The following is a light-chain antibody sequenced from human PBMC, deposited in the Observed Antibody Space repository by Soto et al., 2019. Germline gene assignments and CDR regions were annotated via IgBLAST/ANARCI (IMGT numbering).Light chain of an antibody. CDR2: WAS. Sequence: DIVMTQSPDSLAVSLGERATINCKSSQSVLYSSNNKNYLAWYQQKPGQPPKLLIYWASTRESGVPDRFSGKRFWDEFTPNISSLQAEDVAVYYCQQYYSTPWTFGQGTKVEIK. CDR1: QSVLYSSNNKNY. J-gene: IGKJ1*01. CDR3: QQYYSTPWT. V-gene: IGKV4-1*01.